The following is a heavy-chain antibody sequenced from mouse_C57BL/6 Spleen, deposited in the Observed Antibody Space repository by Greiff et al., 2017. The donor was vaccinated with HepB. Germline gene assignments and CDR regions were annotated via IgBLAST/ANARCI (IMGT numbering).Heavy chain of an antibody. CDR3: ARFPATRYYAMDY. V-gene: IGHV3-8*01. Sequence: EVKVVESGPGLAKPSQTLSLTCSVTGYSITSDYWNWIRKFPGNKLEYMGYISYSGSTYYNPSLKSRISITRDTSKNQYYLQLNSVTTEDTATYYCARFPATRYYAMDYWGQGTSVTVSS. J-gene: IGHJ4*01. D-gene: IGHD1-1*01. CDR1: GYSITSDY. CDR2: ISYSGST.